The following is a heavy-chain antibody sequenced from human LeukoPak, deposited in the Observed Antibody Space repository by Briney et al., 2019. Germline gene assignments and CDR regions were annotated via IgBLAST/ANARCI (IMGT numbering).Heavy chain of an antibody. D-gene: IGHD5-12*01. CDR2: IYYSGST. V-gene: IGHV4-59*08. J-gene: IGHJ4*02. Sequence: SETLSLTCTVSGGSISSYYWSWIRQPPGKGLEGIGYIYYSGSTNYNPPLKSRVTISVDTSKNQFSLKLSSVTAADTAVYYCASGYSGYDPFFDYWGQGTLVTVSS. CDR3: ASGYSGYDPFFDY. CDR1: GGSISSYY.